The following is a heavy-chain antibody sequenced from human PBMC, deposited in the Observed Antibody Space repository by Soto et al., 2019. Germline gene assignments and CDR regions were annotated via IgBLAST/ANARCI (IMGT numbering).Heavy chain of an antibody. Sequence: EVQLLESGGGLVQPGGSLRLSCAASGFTFSSYAMWWVRQAPRKGLECVSAISGGGETTYYADSVKGRFTISRDNSKNTLYLQMNSLRAEDTAVYYCALNSGSGSYYFDYWGQGTLVTVSS. CDR1: GFTFSSYA. D-gene: IGHD3-10*01. CDR2: ISGGGETT. J-gene: IGHJ4*02. CDR3: ALNSGSGSYYFDY. V-gene: IGHV3-23*01.